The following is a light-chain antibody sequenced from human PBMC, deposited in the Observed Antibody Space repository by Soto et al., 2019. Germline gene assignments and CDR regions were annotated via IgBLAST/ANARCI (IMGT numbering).Light chain of an antibody. Sequence: QSALTQPRSVSGSPGQSVTISCTGSSSDVGGYDFVSWYQQHPGKAPKLMIYEVSNRPSGVSNRFSGSKSGNTASLTISGLQAEDVADYYCSSYTSSSTLYVFGTGTKLTVL. CDR2: EVS. V-gene: IGLV2-14*01. J-gene: IGLJ1*01. CDR3: SSYTSSSTLYV. CDR1: SSDVGGYDF.